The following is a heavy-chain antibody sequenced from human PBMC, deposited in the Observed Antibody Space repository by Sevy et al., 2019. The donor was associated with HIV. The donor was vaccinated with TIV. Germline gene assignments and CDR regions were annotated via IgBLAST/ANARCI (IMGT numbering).Heavy chain of an antibody. V-gene: IGHV3-30-3*01. CDR3: ARGMDGRYRSSTSCRGPNYYYYGMDV. Sequence: GGSLRLSCAASGFTFSSYAMHWVRQAPGKGLEWVAVISYDGSNKYYADSVKGRFTISRDNSKNTLYLQMNSLRAEDTAVYYCARGMDGRYRSSTSCRGPNYYYYGMDVWGQGTTVTVSS. J-gene: IGHJ6*02. CDR1: GFTFSSYA. D-gene: IGHD2-2*01. CDR2: ISYDGSNK.